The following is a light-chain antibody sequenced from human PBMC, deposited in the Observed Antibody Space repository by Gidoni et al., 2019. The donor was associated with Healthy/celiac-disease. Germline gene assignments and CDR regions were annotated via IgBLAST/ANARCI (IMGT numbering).Light chain of an antibody. CDR2: DAS. Sequence: EIVLTQFPATLSLSPGERATLSCRASQSVSSSLAWYQQKPGQAPRLLIYDASNRATGIPARFSGSGSGTDFTLTISSLEPEDFAVYYCQQRSNWPPTFGGGAKVEIK. V-gene: IGKV3-11*01. CDR3: QQRSNWPPT. J-gene: IGKJ4*01. CDR1: QSVSSS.